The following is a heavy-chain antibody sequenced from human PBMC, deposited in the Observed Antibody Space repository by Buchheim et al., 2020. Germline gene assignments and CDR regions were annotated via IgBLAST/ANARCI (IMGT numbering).Heavy chain of an antibody. CDR3: ASYGDYGGYYYYGMDV. CDR1: GGTFSSYT. D-gene: IGHD4-17*01. Sequence: QVQLVQSGAEVKKPGSSVKVSCKASGGTFSSYTISWVRQAPGQGLEWMGRIIPILGIANYAQKFQGRVTITADKSTSTAYMELSSLRSEDTAVYYCASYGDYGGYYYYGMDVWGQGTT. CDR2: IIPILGIA. V-gene: IGHV1-69*02. J-gene: IGHJ6*02.